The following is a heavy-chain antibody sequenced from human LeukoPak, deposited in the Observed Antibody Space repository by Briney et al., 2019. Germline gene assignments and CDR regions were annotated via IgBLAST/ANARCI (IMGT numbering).Heavy chain of an antibody. Sequence: PGGSLRLSCAASGFTFGDYAMHWVRQAPGKGLEWVSGISWNSGSIGYADSVKGRFTISRDNAKNSLYLQMNSLRAEDTALYYCAKEASYGSGSSFDYWGQGTLVTVSS. J-gene: IGHJ4*02. CDR1: GFTFGDYA. CDR3: AKEASYGSGSSFDY. V-gene: IGHV3-9*01. CDR2: ISWNSGSI. D-gene: IGHD3-10*01.